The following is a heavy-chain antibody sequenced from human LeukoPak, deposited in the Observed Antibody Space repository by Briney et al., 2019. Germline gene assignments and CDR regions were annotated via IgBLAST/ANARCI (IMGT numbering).Heavy chain of an antibody. CDR2: ISYDGSNK. J-gene: IGHJ4*02. CDR3: AREGWDYYDSSGYQYYFDY. CDR1: GFTVSSNY. V-gene: IGHV3-30-3*01. D-gene: IGHD3-22*01. Sequence: GGSLRLSCAASGFTVSSNYMSWVRQAPGKGLEWVAVISYDGSNKYYADSVKGRFTISRDNSKNTLYLQMNSLRAEDTAVYYCAREGWDYYDSSGYQYYFDYWGQGTLVTVSS.